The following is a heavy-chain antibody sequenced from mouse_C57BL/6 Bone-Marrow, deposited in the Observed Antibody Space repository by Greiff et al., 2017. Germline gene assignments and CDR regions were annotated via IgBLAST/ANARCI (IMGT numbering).Heavy chain of an antibody. CDR2: IDPSDSET. J-gene: IGHJ1*03. CDR3: ARNYYGSPWYFDV. Sequence: QVQLQQPGAELVRPGSSVKLSCKASGYTFTSYWMHWVKQRPIQGLEWIGNIDPSDSETHYNQKFKDKATLTEDKSSSTAYMQLSSLTSEDSAVYYCARNYYGSPWYFDVWGTGTTVTVSS. D-gene: IGHD1-1*01. V-gene: IGHV1-52*01. CDR1: GYTFTSYW.